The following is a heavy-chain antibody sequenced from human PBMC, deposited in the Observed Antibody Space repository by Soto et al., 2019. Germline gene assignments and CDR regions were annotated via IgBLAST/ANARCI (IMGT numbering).Heavy chain of an antibody. V-gene: IGHV1-69*04. CDR2: IIPILGIA. Sequence: GASVKVSCKASGGTFSSYTISWVRQAPGQGLEWMGRIIPILGIANYAQKFQGRVTITADKSTSTAYMELSSLRSEDTAVYYCARDSHDYGDYGGGYYFDYWGQGTLVTVSS. D-gene: IGHD4-17*01. CDR3: ARDSHDYGDYGGGYYFDY. CDR1: GGTFSSYT. J-gene: IGHJ4*02.